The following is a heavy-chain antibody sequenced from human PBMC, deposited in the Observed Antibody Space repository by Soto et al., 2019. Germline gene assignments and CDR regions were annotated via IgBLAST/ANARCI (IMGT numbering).Heavy chain of an antibody. J-gene: IGHJ3*02. Sequence: GGSLRLSCAASGFTFSDYYMSWIRQAPGKXLEWVSYISSSGSTIYYADSVKGRFTISRDNAKNSLYLQMNSLRAEDTAVYYCARDVEYYDSSGTDDAFDIWGQGTMVTVSS. CDR3: ARDVEYYDSSGTDDAFDI. CDR1: GFTFSDYY. CDR2: ISSSGSTI. V-gene: IGHV3-11*01. D-gene: IGHD3-22*01.